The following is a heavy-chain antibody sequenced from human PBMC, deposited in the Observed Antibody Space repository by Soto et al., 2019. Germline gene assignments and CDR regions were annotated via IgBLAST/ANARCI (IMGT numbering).Heavy chain of an antibody. Sequence: QVQLVQSGAEVKKPGSSVKVSCKASGGTFSSYAISWVRQAPGQGLEWMGGIIPIFGTANYAQKFQGRVTITADESTSTAYMELSGLRSEDTAVYYCARFYDSSGYITSGYYYYGMDVWGQGTTVTVSS. J-gene: IGHJ6*02. V-gene: IGHV1-69*01. CDR3: ARFYDSSGYITSGYYYYGMDV. CDR1: GGTFSSYA. D-gene: IGHD3-22*01. CDR2: IIPIFGTA.